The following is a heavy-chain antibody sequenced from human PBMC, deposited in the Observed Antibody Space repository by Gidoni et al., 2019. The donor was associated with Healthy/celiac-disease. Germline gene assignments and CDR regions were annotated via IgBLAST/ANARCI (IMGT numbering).Heavy chain of an antibody. V-gene: IGHV3-11*05. D-gene: IGHD4-17*01. Sequence: QVQLVESGGGLVKPGGSLRLSCAASGFNFRYYYMSWIRQAPGKGLEWVSYISSSSSYTNYADSVKGRFTISRDNAKNSLYLQMNSLRAEDTAVYYCARDYGDSNYFDYWGQGTLVTVSS. J-gene: IGHJ4*02. CDR3: ARDYGDSNYFDY. CDR2: ISSSSSYT. CDR1: GFNFRYYY.